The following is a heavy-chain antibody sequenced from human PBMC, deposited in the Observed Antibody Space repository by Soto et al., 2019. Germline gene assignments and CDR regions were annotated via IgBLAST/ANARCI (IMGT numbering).Heavy chain of an antibody. Sequence: SETLSLTCTVSGDSISSRGYYCSWIRQFPGKGLEWIGYISYSESTDYNPSLKSRVTISADTSKNQFSLKLSSVTAADTAVYYCAGGNDYAKIGYWGQGAQVTVSS. CDR1: GDSISSRGYY. V-gene: IGHV4-31*03. D-gene: IGHD4-17*01. CDR3: AGGNDYAKIGY. CDR2: ISYSEST. J-gene: IGHJ4*02.